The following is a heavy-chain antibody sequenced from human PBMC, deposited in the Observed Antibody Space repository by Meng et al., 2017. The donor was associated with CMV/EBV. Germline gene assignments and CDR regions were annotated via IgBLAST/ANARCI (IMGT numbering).Heavy chain of an antibody. Sequence: GPVVRSGVEVRKPGSSVKVSCKASGGTFSSYAISWVRQAPGQGLEWMGGIIPIFGTANYAQKFQGRVTITADESTSTAYMELSSLRSEDTAVYYCARMPRDGYNYIDYWGQGTLVTVSS. V-gene: IGHV1-69*12. J-gene: IGHJ4*02. D-gene: IGHD5-24*01. CDR2: IIPIFGTA. CDR3: ARMPRDGYNYIDY. CDR1: GGTFSSYA.